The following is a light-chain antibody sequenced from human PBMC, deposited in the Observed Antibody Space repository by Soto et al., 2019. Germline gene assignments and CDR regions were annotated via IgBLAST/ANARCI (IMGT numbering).Light chain of an antibody. V-gene: IGKV1-27*01. CDR2: AAS. Sequence: DIQMTQSPSSLSASVGDRVTITCRASQGIYNYLAWYQQKPGKAPKLLIYAASTLEAGVPSRFSGSGSGTDFTLTISILQPEDVATYYCHKYNSALLTFGQGTRLEI. CDR3: HKYNSALLT. J-gene: IGKJ5*01. CDR1: QGIYNY.